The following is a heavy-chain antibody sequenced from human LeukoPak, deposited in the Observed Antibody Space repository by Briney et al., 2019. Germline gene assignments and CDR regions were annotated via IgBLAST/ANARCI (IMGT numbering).Heavy chain of an antibody. J-gene: IGHJ5*02. CDR2: IYGSGNT. D-gene: IGHD2-2*01. Sequence: PSETLSLTCTVPGGSISSGSYHWSWIRQPAGKGLEWIGRIYGSGNTNYNPSLKSRVTISVDTSKNQFSLKLNSVTAADTAVYYCARGVGSTSSNWFDPWGQGTLVTVSS. V-gene: IGHV4-61*02. CDR1: GGSISSGSYH. CDR3: ARGVGSTSSNWFDP.